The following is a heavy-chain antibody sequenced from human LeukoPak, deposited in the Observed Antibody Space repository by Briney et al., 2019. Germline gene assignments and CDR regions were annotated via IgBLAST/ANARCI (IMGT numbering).Heavy chain of an antibody. V-gene: IGHV3-21*01. CDR1: GFTFSAYS. Sequence: GGSLRLSCAASGFTFSAYSMNWVRQSPGKGLEWVSSISTSSNYIHYADSVKGRFTISRDNAKNTLYLQMNSLRAEDTAVYYCARSHDNSGYFFYYGLDVWGQGTTVTVSS. J-gene: IGHJ6*02. D-gene: IGHD3-22*01. CDR2: ISTSSNYI. CDR3: ARSHDNSGYFFYYGLDV.